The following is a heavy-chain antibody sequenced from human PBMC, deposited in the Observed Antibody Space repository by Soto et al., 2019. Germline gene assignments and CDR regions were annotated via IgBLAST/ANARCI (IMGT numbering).Heavy chain of an antibody. D-gene: IGHD6-6*01. J-gene: IGHJ4*02. V-gene: IGHV3-23*01. CDR3: AKDVIAARRGLFDY. CDR1: GFTFSSYA. Sequence: GGSLRLSCAASGFTFSSYAMSWVRQAPEKGLEWVSAISGSGGSTYYADSVKGRFTISRDNSKNTLYLQMNSLRAEDTAVYYCAKDVIAARRGLFDYWGQGTLVTVSS. CDR2: ISGSGGST.